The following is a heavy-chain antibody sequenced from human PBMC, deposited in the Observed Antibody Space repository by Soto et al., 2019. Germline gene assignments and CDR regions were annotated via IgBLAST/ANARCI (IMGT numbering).Heavy chain of an antibody. Sequence: VPLVESGGGLVQPGGSLRLSCAASGFTVSSNYISWVRQAPGKGLEWVAIIYSGGSTYDAVSVKGRFTTSRDNAKITLYPQMNTVGSDGTSVISCARDQGYSHYWGQATLVTVSS. J-gene: IGHJ4*02. CDR3: ARDQGYSHY. CDR2: IYSGGST. D-gene: IGHD5-18*01. V-gene: IGHV3-66*01. CDR1: GFTVSSNY.